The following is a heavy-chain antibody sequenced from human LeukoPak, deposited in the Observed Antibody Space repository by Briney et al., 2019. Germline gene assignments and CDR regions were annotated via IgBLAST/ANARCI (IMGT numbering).Heavy chain of an antibody. D-gene: IGHD6-25*01. CDR2: IYYSGST. CDR1: GGSISSHY. J-gene: IGHJ4*02. V-gene: IGHV4-59*11. Sequence: ASETLSLTCTVSGGSISSHYWSWIRQPPGKGLEWIGYIYYSGSTNYNPSLKSRVTISVDTSKNQFSLKLSSVTAADTAVYYCARVSKAAEFDYRGQGTLVTVSS. CDR3: ARVSKAAEFDY.